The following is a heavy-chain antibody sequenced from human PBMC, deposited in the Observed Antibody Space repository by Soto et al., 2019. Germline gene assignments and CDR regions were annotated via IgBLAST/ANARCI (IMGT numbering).Heavy chain of an antibody. Sequence: SVKVSCKASGGTFSSYAISWVRQAPGQGLEWMGGIIPIFGTANYAQKFQGRVTITADESTSTAYMELSSLRSEDTAVYYCARDGVGPIAVAGIAWFDPWGQGTLVTVSS. D-gene: IGHD6-19*01. J-gene: IGHJ5*02. CDR2: IIPIFGTA. CDR1: GGTFSSYA. V-gene: IGHV1-69*13. CDR3: ARDGVGPIAVAGIAWFDP.